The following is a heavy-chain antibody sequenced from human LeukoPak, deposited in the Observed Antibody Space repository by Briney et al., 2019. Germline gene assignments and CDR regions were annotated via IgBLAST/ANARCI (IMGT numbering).Heavy chain of an antibody. D-gene: IGHD3-9*01. Sequence: KPSETLSLTCTVSGGSVSSGSYYWSWIRQPPGKGLEWIGYIYYSGSTNYNPSLKSRVTISVDTSKNQFSLKLSSVTAADTAVYYCARGIYFDPPVYTYYYYGMDVWGQGTTVTVSS. CDR2: IYYSGST. CDR1: GGSVSSGSYY. V-gene: IGHV4-61*01. J-gene: IGHJ6*02. CDR3: ARGIYFDPPVYTYYYYGMDV.